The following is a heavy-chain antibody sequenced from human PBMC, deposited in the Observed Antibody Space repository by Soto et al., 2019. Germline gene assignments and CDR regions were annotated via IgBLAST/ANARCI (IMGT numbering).Heavy chain of an antibody. CDR1: GGSISSYY. Sequence: PSETLSLTCTVSGGSISSYYWSWIRQPPGKGLEWIGYIFYSGSTNYNPSLKSRVTISVDTSKNQFSLKLSSVTAADTAVYYCARDTIVVVPAAMPYNWFDPWGQGTLVTVSS. V-gene: IGHV4-59*12. D-gene: IGHD2-2*01. CDR2: IFYSGST. J-gene: IGHJ5*02. CDR3: ARDTIVVVPAAMPYNWFDP.